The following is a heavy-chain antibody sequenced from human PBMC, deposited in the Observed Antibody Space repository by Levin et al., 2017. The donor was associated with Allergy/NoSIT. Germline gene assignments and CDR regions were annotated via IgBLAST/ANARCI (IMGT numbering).Heavy chain of an antibody. Sequence: GGSLRLSCAASGFTFSSYWMHWVRQAPGKGLVWVSRINSDGSSISYADSVKGRFTISRDNAKNTLNMQMNSLRAEDTAVYYCARDGYVDTAMTQRKPLDYWGQGTLVTVSS. CDR2: INSDGSSI. J-gene: IGHJ4*02. CDR1: GFTFSSYW. D-gene: IGHD5-18*01. V-gene: IGHV3-74*01. CDR3: ARDGYVDTAMTQRKPLDY.